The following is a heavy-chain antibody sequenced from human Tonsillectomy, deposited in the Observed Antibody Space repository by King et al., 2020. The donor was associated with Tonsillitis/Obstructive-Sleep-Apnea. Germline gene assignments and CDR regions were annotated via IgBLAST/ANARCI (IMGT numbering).Heavy chain of an antibody. CDR2: IDPSDSYT. Sequence: VQLVESGAEVKKPGESLRISCKASGYSFTSYWINWVRQMPGKGLEWMGRIDPSDSYTNYSPSFQGHVTISADKSISTAYLQWSSLKASDTAMYDCASPHSSGWYYYGMDVWGQGTTVTVSS. CDR3: ASPHSSGWYYYGMDV. CDR1: GYSFTSYW. D-gene: IGHD6-19*01. V-gene: IGHV5-10-1*03. J-gene: IGHJ6*02.